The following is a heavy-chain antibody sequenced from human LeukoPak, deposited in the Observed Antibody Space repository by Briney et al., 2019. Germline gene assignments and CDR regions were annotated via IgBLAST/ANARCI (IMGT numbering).Heavy chain of an antibody. J-gene: IGHJ4*02. V-gene: IGHV4-59*01. CDR2: IYDSGST. D-gene: IGHD2-15*01. Sequence: SETLSLTFTMSGGAISGGYWSWIRQPPGKGLEWIGYIYDSGSTNYNPSLESRVTISRDITRDRCSLKLSSVTAADTAVYYCAGGGPVGLFEYWGQGNLVTVSS. CDR1: GGAISGGY. CDR3: AGGGPVGLFEY.